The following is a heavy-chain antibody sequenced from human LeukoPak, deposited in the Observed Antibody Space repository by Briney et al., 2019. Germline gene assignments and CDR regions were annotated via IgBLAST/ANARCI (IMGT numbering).Heavy chain of an antibody. Sequence: PGGSLRLSCAASGFTFSSYEMNWVRQAPGKGLEWVSGISWNSGSIGYTDSVKGRFTISRDNAKNSLYLQMNSLRAEDMALYYCAKDSAPYSSGWSDFDYWGQGTLVTVSS. J-gene: IGHJ4*02. CDR1: GFTFSSYE. V-gene: IGHV3-9*03. CDR3: AKDSAPYSSGWSDFDY. D-gene: IGHD6-19*01. CDR2: ISWNSGSI.